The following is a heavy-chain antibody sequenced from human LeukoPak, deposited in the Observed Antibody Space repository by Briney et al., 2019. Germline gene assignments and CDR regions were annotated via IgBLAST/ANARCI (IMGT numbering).Heavy chain of an antibody. V-gene: IGHV5-51*01. CDR3: ARGYCSSTSCSYFDY. D-gene: IGHD2-2*01. Sequence: GEALKISCKGSGYSFTNYWIGWVRQMPGKGLEGMGLIYPGDSDTRYSPSFQGQVTISADKSISTAYLQWSSLKASDTAMYYCARGYCSSTSCSYFDYWGQGTLVTVSS. CDR1: GYSFTNYW. CDR2: IYPGDSDT. J-gene: IGHJ4*02.